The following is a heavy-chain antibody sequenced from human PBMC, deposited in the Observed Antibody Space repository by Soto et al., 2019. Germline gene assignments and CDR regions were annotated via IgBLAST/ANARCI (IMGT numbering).Heavy chain of an antibody. Sequence: VASVKVSCKTSTYTFTGYYMHWVRQAPGQGLEWMGWINPNSGGTNYAQNFQGRVTMTRDTSISTAYMELSRLRSDDTAVYYCARGRYSSSWYFDYWGQGTLVTVSS. V-gene: IGHV1-2*02. CDR3: ARGRYSSSWYFDY. CDR1: TYTFTGYY. CDR2: INPNSGGT. D-gene: IGHD6-13*01. J-gene: IGHJ4*02.